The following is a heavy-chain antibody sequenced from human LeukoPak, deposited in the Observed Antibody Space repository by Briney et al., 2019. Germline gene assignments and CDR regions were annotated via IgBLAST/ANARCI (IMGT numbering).Heavy chain of an antibody. J-gene: IGHJ4*02. CDR1: GGSISSYY. V-gene: IGHV4-59*01. Sequence: SETLSLTCTVSGGSISSYYWSWIRQPPGKGLEWIGYIYYSGSTNYNPSLKSRVTISVDTSKNQFSLKLSSATAADTAVYYCARARSGQFDYWGQGTLVTVSS. CDR3: ARARSGQFDY. CDR2: IYYSGST. D-gene: IGHD6-19*01.